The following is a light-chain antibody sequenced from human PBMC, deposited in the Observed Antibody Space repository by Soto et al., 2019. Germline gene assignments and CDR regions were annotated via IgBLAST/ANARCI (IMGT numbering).Light chain of an antibody. V-gene: IGLV4-69*01. CDR1: SGHSSYA. Sequence: QLVLTQSPSASASLGVSVKLTCTLSSGHSSYAIAWHQQQPEKGPRYLMKLNSDGSHSKGDGIPDRFSGSSSGAERYLTISSLQSEDEADYYCHTWGTGPLVFGGGTKVTVL. CDR3: HTWGTGPLV. CDR2: LNSDGSH. J-gene: IGLJ2*01.